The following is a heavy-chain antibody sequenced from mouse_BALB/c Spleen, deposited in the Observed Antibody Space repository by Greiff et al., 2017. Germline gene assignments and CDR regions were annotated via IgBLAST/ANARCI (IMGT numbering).Heavy chain of an antibody. CDR2: ISDGGSYT. D-gene: IGHD1-2*01. Sequence: EVKLQESGGGLVKPGGSLKLSCAASGFTFSDYYMYWVRQTPEKRLEWVATISDGGSYTYYPDSVKGRFTISRDNAKNNLYLQMSSLKSEDTAMYYCARDQFTTATGVDYWGQGTSVTVSA. J-gene: IGHJ4*01. V-gene: IGHV5-4*02. CDR3: ARDQFTTATGVDY. CDR1: GFTFSDYY.